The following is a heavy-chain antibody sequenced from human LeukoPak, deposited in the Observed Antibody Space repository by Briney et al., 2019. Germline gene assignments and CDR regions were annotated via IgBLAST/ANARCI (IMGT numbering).Heavy chain of an antibody. V-gene: IGHV1-2*06. CDR2: INPNSGLT. D-gene: IGHD6-13*01. Sequence: ASVKVSCKASGYTFTDYYIHWVRQAPGQGLEWMGRINPNSGLTSYVQKFQDRVTMTRDTSISTAYMELYRLRSDDTAVYYCARDPYRAPAASSPTYWGQGTLVTVSS. J-gene: IGHJ4*02. CDR1: GYTFTDYY. CDR3: ARDPYRAPAASSPTY.